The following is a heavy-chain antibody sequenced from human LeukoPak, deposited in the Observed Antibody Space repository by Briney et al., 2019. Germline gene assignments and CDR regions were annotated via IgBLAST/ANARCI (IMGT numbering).Heavy chain of an antibody. CDR1: GGSISSSSYY. V-gene: IGHV4-39*01. CDR3: ARREYSSSWYGFDY. D-gene: IGHD6-13*01. Sequence: SETLSLTCTVSGGSISSSSYYWGWIRQPPGTGLEWIGSIYYSGSTYYNPSLKSRVTISVDTSKNQFSLKLSSVTAADTAVYYCARREYSSSWYGFDYWGQGTLVTVSS. J-gene: IGHJ4*02. CDR2: IYYSGST.